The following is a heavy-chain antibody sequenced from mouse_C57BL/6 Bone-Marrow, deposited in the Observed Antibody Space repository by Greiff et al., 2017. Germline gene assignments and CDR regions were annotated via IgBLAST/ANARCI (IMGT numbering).Heavy chain of an antibody. CDR1: GFSLTSYG. Sequence: QVQLQQSGPGLVQPSQSLSITCTVSGFSLTSYGVHWFLQSLAKGQEWLGVIWRGGSTDYNAAFMSRLSITKDNSKSQVFFKMNSLQADDTAIYYCAKSPYYYGSSYWYFDVWGTGTTVTVSS. J-gene: IGHJ1*03. CDR3: AKSPYYYGSSYWYFDV. CDR2: IWRGGST. D-gene: IGHD1-1*01. V-gene: IGHV2-5*01.